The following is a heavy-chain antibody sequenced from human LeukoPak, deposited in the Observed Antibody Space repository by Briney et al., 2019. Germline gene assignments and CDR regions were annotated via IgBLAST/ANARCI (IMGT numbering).Heavy chain of an antibody. J-gene: IGHJ4*02. D-gene: IGHD1-26*01. CDR1: GHTLTDLS. V-gene: IGHV1-24*01. CDR3: ATGGIYSLLDY. CDR2: LDPENGET. Sequence: ASVRVSCKVSGHTLTDLSTHWVRQAPGGGREGMGGLDPENGETIYAQKFQGRVTMTEDTSTDTAYMELSSLRSEDTAVYYCATGGIYSLLDYWGQGTLVAVSS.